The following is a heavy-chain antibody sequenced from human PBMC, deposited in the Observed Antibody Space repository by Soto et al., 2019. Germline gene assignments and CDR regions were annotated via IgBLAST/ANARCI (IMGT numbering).Heavy chain of an antibody. CDR3: ARVRLLGYCSSTSCPTNWFDP. D-gene: IGHD2-2*01. J-gene: IGHJ5*02. CDR1: GGSFSGCY. V-gene: IGHV4-34*01. Sequence: SETLSLTCAVYGGSFSGCYWSWIRQPPGKGLEWIGEINHSGSTNYNPSLKSRVTISVDTSKNQFSLKLSSVTAADTAVYYCARVRLLGYCSSTSCPTNWFDPWGQGTLVTVSS. CDR2: INHSGST.